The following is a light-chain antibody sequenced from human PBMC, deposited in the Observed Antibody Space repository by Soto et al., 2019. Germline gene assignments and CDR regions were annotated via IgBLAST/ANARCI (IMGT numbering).Light chain of an antibody. CDR1: QSISNN. V-gene: IGKV1-39*01. CDR3: QQSYGTPYT. J-gene: IGKJ2*01. CDR2: AAS. Sequence: EMTQSPSSLSASVADRVTITCRASQSISNNLNWYQFKPGKAPKLLIYAASNLQSGVPSRFSGIGSGTDFALTISSLQPEDSATYYCQQSYGTPYTFGLGTKLEIK.